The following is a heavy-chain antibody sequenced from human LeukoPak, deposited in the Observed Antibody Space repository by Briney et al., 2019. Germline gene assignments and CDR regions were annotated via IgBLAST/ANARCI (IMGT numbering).Heavy chain of an antibody. J-gene: IGHJ4*02. CDR3: AREIGPRQLHLWGSAFDY. CDR1: GGTFSSYA. CDR2: IIPIFGTA. V-gene: IGHV1-69*13. Sequence: GASVKVSCRASGGTFSSYAISWVRQAPGQGLEWMGGIIPIFGTANYAQKFQGRVTITADESTSKAYMELSSLRSEDTAVYYCAREIGPRQLHLWGSAFDYWGQGTLVTVSS. D-gene: IGHD5-18*01.